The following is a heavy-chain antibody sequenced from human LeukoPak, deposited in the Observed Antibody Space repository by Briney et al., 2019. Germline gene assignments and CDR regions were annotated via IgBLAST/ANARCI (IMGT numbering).Heavy chain of an antibody. Sequence: SVKVSCKASGGTFSSYAISWVRPAPGQGLEWMGGIIPIFGTANYAQKFQGRVTITADESTSTAYMELSSLRSEDTAVYYCARGGGYCSGGSCSPPEHAFDIWGQGTMVTVSS. J-gene: IGHJ3*02. CDR1: GGTFSSYA. CDR3: ARGGGYCSGGSCSPPEHAFDI. D-gene: IGHD2-15*01. V-gene: IGHV1-69*13. CDR2: IIPIFGTA.